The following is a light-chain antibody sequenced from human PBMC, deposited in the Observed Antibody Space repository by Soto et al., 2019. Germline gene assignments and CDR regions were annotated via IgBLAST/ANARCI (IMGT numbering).Light chain of an antibody. Sequence: QSVLTQPPPASGTPGQRVTISCSGSSSNIGSNTVNWYQQLPGTAPKLLIYSNNQRPSGVPDRFSGSKSGTSASLAISGLQSEDEADYYCAAWDDSLNGFYVFGTGTKVTVL. V-gene: IGLV1-44*01. CDR2: SNN. CDR1: SSNIGSNT. J-gene: IGLJ1*01. CDR3: AAWDDSLNGFYV.